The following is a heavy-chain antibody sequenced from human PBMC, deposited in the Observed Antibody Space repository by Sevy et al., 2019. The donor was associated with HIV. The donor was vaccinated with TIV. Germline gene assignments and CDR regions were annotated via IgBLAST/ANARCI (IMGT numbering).Heavy chain of an antibody. CDR2: ISSSSSYI. J-gene: IGHJ4*02. Sequence: GGSLRLSCAASGFTFSSYSMNWVRQAPGKGLEWVSSISSSSSYIYYADSVKGRFTISRDNAKNSLYLQMNGLRAEDTAVYYCARAGGYSSSFDYWGQGTLVTVSS. D-gene: IGHD5-18*01. V-gene: IGHV3-21*01. CDR1: GFTFSSYS. CDR3: ARAGGYSSSFDY.